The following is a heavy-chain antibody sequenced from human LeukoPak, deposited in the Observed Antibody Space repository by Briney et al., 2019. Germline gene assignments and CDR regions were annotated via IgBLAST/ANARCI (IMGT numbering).Heavy chain of an antibody. D-gene: IGHD3-10*01. CDR2: MNPNSGNT. CDR1: RYTFSTYD. J-gene: IGHJ5*02. V-gene: IGHV1-8*01. CDR3: ARGPSRDYGSGSSWFDP. Sequence: VASVKVSCKASRYTFSTYDINWVRQVTGQGLEWMGWMNPNSGNTGYAQNIQGRVTMTRNTSINTAYMELSSLRSEDTAVYYCARGPSRDYGSGSSWFDPWGQGTLVTVSS.